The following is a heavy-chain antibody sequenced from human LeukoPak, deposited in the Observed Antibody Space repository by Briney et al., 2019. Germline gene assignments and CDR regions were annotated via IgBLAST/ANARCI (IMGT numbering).Heavy chain of an antibody. D-gene: IGHD5-12*01. CDR2: IYYSGST. Sequence: SETLSLTCTVSGGSISRYYSSWIRQPPGKGLEWIGYIYYSGSTNYNPSLKSRVTISVDTSKNQFSLKLSSVTAADTAVYYCARKVATYFDYWGQGTLVTVSS. J-gene: IGHJ4*02. V-gene: IGHV4-59*01. CDR1: GGSISRYY. CDR3: ARKVATYFDY.